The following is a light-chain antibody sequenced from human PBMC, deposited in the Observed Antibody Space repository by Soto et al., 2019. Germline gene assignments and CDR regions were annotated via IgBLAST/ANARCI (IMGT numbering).Light chain of an antibody. Sequence: QSVLTQPASLSGSPGPSITISCTGTSSDVGGYNYVSWYQQHPGKAPKLMIYDVSNRPSGVSNRFSGSKSGNTASLTISGLQAEDEAAYYCSSYTSSSTVVFGGGTKLTVL. CDR1: SSDVGGYNY. V-gene: IGLV2-14*01. CDR3: SSYTSSSTVV. J-gene: IGLJ2*01. CDR2: DVS.